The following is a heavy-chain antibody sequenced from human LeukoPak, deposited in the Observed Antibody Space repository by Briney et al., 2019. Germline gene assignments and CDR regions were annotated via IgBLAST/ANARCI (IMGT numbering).Heavy chain of an antibody. CDR3: AKDLTGDYVPYFDY. D-gene: IGHD4-17*01. CDR2: ISGSGGST. V-gene: IGHV3-23*01. J-gene: IGHJ4*02. CDR1: GFTFSSYG. Sequence: GGSLRLSCAASGFTFSSYGMSWVRQAPGKGLEWVSAISGSGGSTYYADSVKGRFTISRDNSKNTLYLQMNSLRAEDTAVYYCAKDLTGDYVPYFDYWGQGTLVTVSS.